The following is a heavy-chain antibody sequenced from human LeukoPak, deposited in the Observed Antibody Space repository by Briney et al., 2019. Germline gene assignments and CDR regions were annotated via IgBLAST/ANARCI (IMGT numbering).Heavy chain of an antibody. V-gene: IGHV3-21*01. J-gene: IGHJ5*02. CDR2: ISSSSSYI. Sequence: GGSLRLSCAASGFTFSSYSMNWVRQAPGKGLEWVSSISSSSSYIYHADSVKGRFTISRDNAKNSLYLQMNSLRAEDTAVYYCARTSSSDYYDSSGYYYWDSWFDPWGQGTLVTVSS. CDR3: ARTSSSDYYDSSGYYYWDSWFDP. CDR1: GFTFSSYS. D-gene: IGHD3-22*01.